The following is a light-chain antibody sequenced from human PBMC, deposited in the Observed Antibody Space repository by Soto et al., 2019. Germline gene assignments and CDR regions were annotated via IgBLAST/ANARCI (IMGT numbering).Light chain of an antibody. J-gene: IGKJ2*01. CDR3: HQYGSSPLYT. CDR2: GAS. Sequence: EIVLTQSPGTLSLSPGERATLSCRASQSVSSSYLAWYQHKPGQAPRLLIYGASTRATGIPDRFSGSGSGTDLTLTISRLEPEDFAVYYCHQYGSSPLYTFGQGTKLEIK. V-gene: IGKV3-20*01. CDR1: QSVSSSY.